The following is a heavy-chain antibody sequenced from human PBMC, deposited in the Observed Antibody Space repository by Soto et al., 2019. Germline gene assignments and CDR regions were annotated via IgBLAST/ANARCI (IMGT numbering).Heavy chain of an antibody. CDR3: ASGPTLAARLGWNYFDP. D-gene: IGHD6-6*01. V-gene: IGHV3-53*01. Sequence: EVQLVESGGTVIQPGESLRLSCAASGVNVNTNYMTWVRQAPGKGLEWLSIIHGGGNKFYSDSVKGRFTISRDTSKNTVYLQMSSLTVDDTAVYYCASGPTLAARLGWNYFDPWGQGTLVTVSS. J-gene: IGHJ5*02. CDR2: IHGGGNK. CDR1: GVNVNTNY.